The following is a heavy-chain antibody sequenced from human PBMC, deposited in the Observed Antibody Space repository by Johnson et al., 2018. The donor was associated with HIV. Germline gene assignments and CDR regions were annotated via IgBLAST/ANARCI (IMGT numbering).Heavy chain of an antibody. CDR2: ISTGSDRT. J-gene: IGHJ3*02. Sequence: VQLVESGVGLVQPGGSLRLSCAVSGYSVTGYNMNWVRQAPVKGLEWVSVISTGSDRTSYPDSVKDRFTISRDSSKNAVYLQMSSLRAEDTALYYCAKPPSMGADAFDIWGQGAMVTVSS. CDR3: AKPPSMGADAFDI. D-gene: IGHD3-16*01. CDR1: GYSVTGYN. V-gene: IGHV3-66*04.